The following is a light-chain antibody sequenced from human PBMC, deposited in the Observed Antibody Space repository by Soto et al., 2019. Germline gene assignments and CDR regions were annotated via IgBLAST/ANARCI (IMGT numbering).Light chain of an antibody. V-gene: IGKV3-11*01. CDR3: QQRLIWPIT. J-gene: IGKJ5*01. Sequence: EIVLTQSPCTLSLSPGERATLSCRASQSVSNNYLAWYQQKPGQAPRLLIYDASNRATGVPARFSGSGSGTDYTLTISSLEPEDFAVYYCQQRLIWPITFGQGTRLEI. CDR2: DAS. CDR1: QSVSNNY.